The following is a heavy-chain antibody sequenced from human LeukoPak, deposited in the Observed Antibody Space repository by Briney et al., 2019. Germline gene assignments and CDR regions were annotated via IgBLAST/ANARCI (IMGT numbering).Heavy chain of an antibody. CDR3: ARGLFSYSGDDY. CDR1: GYTFTSYG. CDR2: ISANTGNT. Sequence: ASVKVSCKASGYTFTSYGVSWVRQAPGQGLEWMGWISANTGNTNYVQTLQGRVSMTTDTSTSTAYMELRNLRSDDTAVYYCARGLFSYSGDDYWGQGTLVTVSS. D-gene: IGHD1-26*01. J-gene: IGHJ4*02. V-gene: IGHV1-18*01.